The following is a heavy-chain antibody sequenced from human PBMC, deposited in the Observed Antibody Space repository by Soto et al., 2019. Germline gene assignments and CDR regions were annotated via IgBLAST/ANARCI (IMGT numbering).Heavy chain of an antibody. CDR1: GYTFTSYG. D-gene: IGHD6-19*01. J-gene: IGHJ3*02. Sequence: GASLKVSCKASGYTFTSYGISWVRQAPGQGLEWMGWISAYNGNTNYAQKLQGRVTMTTDTSTSTAYMELRSLRSDDTAVYYCASPSGWYRSAFDMWCQGTMVSVSS. V-gene: IGHV1-18*01. CDR2: ISAYNGNT. CDR3: ASPSGWYRSAFDM.